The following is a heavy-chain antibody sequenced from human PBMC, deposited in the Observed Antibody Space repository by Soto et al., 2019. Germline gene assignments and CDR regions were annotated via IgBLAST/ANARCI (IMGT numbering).Heavy chain of an antibody. CDR2: IYYSGST. V-gene: IGHV4-59*01. D-gene: IGHD5-18*01. Sequence: QVQLQESGPGLVKPSETLSLTCTVSGGSISSYYWSWIRQPPGKGLEWIGYIYYSGSTNYNPSLKSRVTISVDTSKNQFSRKLSSVTAADTAVYYCARVGPGGYSYGWDGFFDYWGQGTLVTVSS. CDR1: GGSISSYY. J-gene: IGHJ4*02. CDR3: ARVGPGGYSYGWDGFFDY.